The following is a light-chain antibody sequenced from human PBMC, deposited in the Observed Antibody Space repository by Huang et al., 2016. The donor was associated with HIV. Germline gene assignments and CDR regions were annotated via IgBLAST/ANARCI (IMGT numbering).Light chain of an antibody. CDR1: QFVANAY. J-gene: IGKJ1*01. V-gene: IGKV3-20*01. CDR2: GAS. Sequence: EIVLTQSPGTLSLPPGDRATLSCRASQFVANAYVAWYQHKPGQSPRLLIYGASMRASGIPDRFSGSGFGTDFTLTISRLEPDDFAVYFCQQCGSPTWTFGQGTKVEIK. CDR3: QQCGSPTWT.